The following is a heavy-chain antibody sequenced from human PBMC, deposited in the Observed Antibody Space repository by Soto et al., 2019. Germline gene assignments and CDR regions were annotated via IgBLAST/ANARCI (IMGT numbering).Heavy chain of an antibody. CDR1: GGSISSGGYY. J-gene: IGHJ6*02. CDR3: ARDRVYYYDSSGYYNYYGMDV. Sequence: PSETLSLTCTVSGGSISSGGYYWSWIRQHPGKGLEWIGYIYYSGSTYYNPSLKSRVTISVDTSKNQFSLKLSSVTAADTAVYYCARDRVYYYDSSGYYNYYGMDVWGQGTTVTVSS. V-gene: IGHV4-31*03. D-gene: IGHD3-22*01. CDR2: IYYSGST.